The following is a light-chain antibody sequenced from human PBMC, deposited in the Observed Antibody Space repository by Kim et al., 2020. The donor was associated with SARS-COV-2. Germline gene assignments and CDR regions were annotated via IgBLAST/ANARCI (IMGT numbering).Light chain of an antibody. J-gene: IGLJ3*02. CDR2: EVS. Sequence: QSALTQPASVSGSPGQSITIPCTGTSSDVGGYNYVSWYQQHPGKVPKLMIYEVSKWPSGVPNRFSGSKSGNTASLTISGLQAEDEVDYYCSSYTSSSTWVFGRGTKLTVL. CDR1: SSDVGGYNY. CDR3: SSYTSSSTWV. V-gene: IGLV2-14*01.